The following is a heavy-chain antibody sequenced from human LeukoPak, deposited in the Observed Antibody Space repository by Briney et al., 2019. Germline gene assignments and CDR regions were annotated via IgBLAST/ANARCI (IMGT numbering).Heavy chain of an antibody. CDR1: GFTFSSYW. J-gene: IGHJ3*02. D-gene: IGHD3-10*01. CDR3: ARDVYYGSGSYSNDAFDI. V-gene: IGHV3-74*01. Sequence: GGSLGLSCAASGFTFSSYWMHWVRQAPGKGLVWVSRINSDGSSTSYADSVKGRFAISRGNAKNTLYLQMNSLRAEDMAVYYCARDVYYGSGSYSNDAFDIWGQGTMVTVSS. CDR2: INSDGSST.